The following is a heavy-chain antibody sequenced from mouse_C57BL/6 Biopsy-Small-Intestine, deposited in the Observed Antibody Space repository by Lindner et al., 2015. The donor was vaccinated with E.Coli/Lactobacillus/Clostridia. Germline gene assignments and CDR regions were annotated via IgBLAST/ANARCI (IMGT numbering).Heavy chain of an antibody. D-gene: IGHD1-2*01. J-gene: IGHJ3*01. V-gene: IGHV1-9*01. CDR2: ILPGSGNT. CDR3: SLNYYGSTFGFTY. Sequence: VQLQESGAELMKPGASVKLSCKATGYTFTGYWMEWVKQRPGHGLEWIGEILPGSGNTNYNEKFKGKATFTADTSSNTVNIQLNSLTIEDSAIYYCSLNYYGSTFGFTYWGQGTLVTVSA. CDR1: GYTFTGYW.